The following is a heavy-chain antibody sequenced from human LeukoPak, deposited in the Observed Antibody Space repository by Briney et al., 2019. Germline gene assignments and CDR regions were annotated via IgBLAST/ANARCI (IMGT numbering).Heavy chain of an antibody. Sequence: GGSLRLSCAASGFTVSSTYMCWVRQAPGKGLEWVSSISNSGTAIYYADSVKGRFTISRDNAKNSLYLQMNSLGAGDTAVYYCARDGWIAARFVDFWGQGTLVTVSS. J-gene: IGHJ4*02. CDR2: ISNSGTAI. V-gene: IGHV3-11*04. D-gene: IGHD6-6*01. CDR3: ARDGWIAARFVDF. CDR1: GFTVSSTY.